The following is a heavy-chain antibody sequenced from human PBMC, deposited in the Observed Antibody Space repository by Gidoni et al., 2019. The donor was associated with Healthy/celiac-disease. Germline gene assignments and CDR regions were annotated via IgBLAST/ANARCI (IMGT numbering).Heavy chain of an antibody. CDR2: ISYDGSNK. Sequence: QVQLVASGGGVVQPGRSLRLSCAASGFTFSSYAMHWVRQAPGKGLEWVAVISYDGSNKYYADSVKGRFTISRDNSKNTLYLQMNSLRAEDTAVYYCARDPSGYDTDFDYWGQGTLVTVSS. CDR3: ARDPSGYDTDFDY. CDR1: GFTFSSYA. D-gene: IGHD5-12*01. V-gene: IGHV3-30*04. J-gene: IGHJ4*02.